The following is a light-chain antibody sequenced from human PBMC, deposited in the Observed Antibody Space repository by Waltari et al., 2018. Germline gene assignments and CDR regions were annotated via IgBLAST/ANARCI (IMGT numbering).Light chain of an antibody. CDR1: QSVLYSSTNKNY. J-gene: IGKJ4*01. Sequence: DIVMTQSPASLAVSLGERATINCKSSQSVLYSSTNKNYLAWYQQKPGQPPKLLIYWASTRESGVPDRISGSGSGTDFTLTISSLQAEDVAVYYCQQYYSTPLTFGGGTKVEIK. CDR3: QQYYSTPLT. CDR2: WAS. V-gene: IGKV4-1*01.